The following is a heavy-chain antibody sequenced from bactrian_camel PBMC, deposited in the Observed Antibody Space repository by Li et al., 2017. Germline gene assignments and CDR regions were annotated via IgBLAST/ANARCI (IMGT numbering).Heavy chain of an antibody. J-gene: IGHJ7*01. CDR1: GFTFSRYT. D-gene: IGHD3*01. Sequence: QLVESGGGLVQPGGSLRLSCAASGFTFSRYTMSWVRQAPGKGLEWVSAINSNGGSTHYTDSVKGRFTISRDNAKNALYLQMNSLKTEDTAVYYCAANGAYGMDYWGKGTQVTVS. CDR2: INSNGGST. V-gene: IGHV3S31*01.